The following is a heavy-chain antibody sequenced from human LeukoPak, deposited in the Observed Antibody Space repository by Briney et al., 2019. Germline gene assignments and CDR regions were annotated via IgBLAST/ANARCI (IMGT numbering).Heavy chain of an antibody. J-gene: IGHJ3*02. Sequence: GGSLRLSCAASGFTFSSYAMHWVRQAPGKGLEWVAVISYDGSNKYYADSVKGRFTISRDNSKNTLYLQMNSLRAEDTAVYYCARDGGFTNSPGAFDIWGQGTMVTVSS. D-gene: IGHD2-2*01. CDR2: ISYDGSNK. CDR3: ARDGGFTNSPGAFDI. V-gene: IGHV3-30-3*01. CDR1: GFTFSSYA.